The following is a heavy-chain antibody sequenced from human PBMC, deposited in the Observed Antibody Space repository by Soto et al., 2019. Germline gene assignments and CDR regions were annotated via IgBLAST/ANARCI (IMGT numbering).Heavy chain of an antibody. V-gene: IGHV3-23*01. CDR3: AKDTKQDIVVVVAAGGDAFDI. Sequence: GGSLRLSCAASGFTFSSYAMSWVRQAPGKGLEWVSAISGSGGSTYYADSVKGRFTISRDNSKNTLYLQMNSLRAEDTAVYYCAKDTKQDIVVVVAAGGDAFDIWGQRTMVTVSS. CDR1: GFTFSSYA. J-gene: IGHJ3*02. D-gene: IGHD2-15*01. CDR2: ISGSGGST.